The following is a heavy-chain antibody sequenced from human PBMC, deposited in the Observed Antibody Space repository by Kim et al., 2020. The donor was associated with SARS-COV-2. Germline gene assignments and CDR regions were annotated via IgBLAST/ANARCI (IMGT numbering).Heavy chain of an antibody. V-gene: IGHV5-10-1*01. CDR3: ARSWNYVHYYYGMDV. CDR1: GYSFTSYW. Sequence: GESLKISCKGSGYSFTSYWISWVRQMPGKGLEWMGRIDPSDSYTNYSPSFQGHVTISADKSISTAYLQWSSLKASDTAMYYCARSWNYVHYYYGMDVWGQGTTVTVSS. D-gene: IGHD1-7*01. CDR2: IDPSDSYT. J-gene: IGHJ6*02.